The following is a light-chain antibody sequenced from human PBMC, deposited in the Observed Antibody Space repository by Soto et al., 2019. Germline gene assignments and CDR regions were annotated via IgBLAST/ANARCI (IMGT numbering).Light chain of an antibody. V-gene: IGLV1-40*01. Sequence: QSVLTQPPSVPGAPGQRVTISCTGSSSNIGAGYDVHWYKQLPGTAPKLLIFGNNNRPSGVPDRFSGSKFGPSASLAITGLQDDDEADYYCQSYDRSLSGTVLGGGTKVTVL. CDR3: QSYDRSLSGTV. J-gene: IGLJ3*02. CDR2: GNN. CDR1: SSNIGAGYD.